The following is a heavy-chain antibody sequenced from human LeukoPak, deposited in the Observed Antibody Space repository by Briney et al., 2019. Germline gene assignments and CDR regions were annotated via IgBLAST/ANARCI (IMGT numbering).Heavy chain of an antibody. CDR3: AKRTVAFDY. CDR2: ISSDNT. J-gene: IGHJ4*02. CDR1: GFTFSSYA. D-gene: IGHD3/OR15-3a*01. V-gene: IGHV3-23*01. Sequence: GGALRLSCAASGFTFSSYAMSGVRLAPGKGLEWVSAISSDNTYYADSVKGRFTISRDNSKSTLYLQMNSLRAEDTAIYYCAKRTVAFDYWGQGTLVTVSS.